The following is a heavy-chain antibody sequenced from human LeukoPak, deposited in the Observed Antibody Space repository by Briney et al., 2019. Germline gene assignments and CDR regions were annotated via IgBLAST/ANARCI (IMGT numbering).Heavy chain of an antibody. V-gene: IGHV3-48*01. J-gene: IGHJ4*02. D-gene: IGHD1-26*01. CDR2: ISSSSSTI. Sequence: RTGGSLRLSCAASGFTFSSYSMNWVRQAPGKGLEWVSYISSSSSTIYYADSVKGRFTISRDNAKNSLYLQMNSLRAEDTAVYYCAREVGAILFDYWGQGTLVTVSS. CDR3: AREVGAILFDY. CDR1: GFTFSSYS.